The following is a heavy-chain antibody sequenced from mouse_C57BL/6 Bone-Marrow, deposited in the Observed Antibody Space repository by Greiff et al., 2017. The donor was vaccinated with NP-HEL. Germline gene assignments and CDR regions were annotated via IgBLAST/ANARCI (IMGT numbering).Heavy chain of an antibody. CDR3: TRDYGSSYLYAMDY. D-gene: IGHD1-1*01. J-gene: IGHJ4*01. V-gene: IGHV1-5*01. CDR2: IYPGNSDT. Sequence: VHVKQSGTVPARPGASVKMSCKTSGYTFTSYWMHWVKQRPGQGLEWIGAIYPGNSDTSYNQKFKGKAKLTAVTSASTAYMELSSLTNEDSAVYYCTRDYGSSYLYAMDYWGQGTSVTVSS. CDR1: GYTFTSYW.